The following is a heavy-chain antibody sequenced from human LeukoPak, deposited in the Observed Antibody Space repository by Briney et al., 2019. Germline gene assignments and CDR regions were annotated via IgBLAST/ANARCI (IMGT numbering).Heavy chain of an antibody. Sequence: GGSLRLSCAASGFTFSSYGMHWVRQAPGKGLEWVAFIRYDGSNKYYADSVKGRFTISRDNSKNTLYLQMNSLRAEDTAVYYCARDQGGSYSRYYFDYWGQGTLVTVSS. D-gene: IGHD1-26*01. CDR1: GFTFSSYG. V-gene: IGHV3-30*02. J-gene: IGHJ4*02. CDR2: IRYDGSNK. CDR3: ARDQGGSYSRYYFDY.